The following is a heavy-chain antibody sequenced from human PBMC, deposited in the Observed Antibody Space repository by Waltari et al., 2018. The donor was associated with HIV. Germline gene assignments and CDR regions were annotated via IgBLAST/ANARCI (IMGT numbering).Heavy chain of an antibody. CDR2: ISWNSGGI. CDR3: AKDQGSRAFDI. CDR1: GFTFDDYA. J-gene: IGHJ3*02. V-gene: IGHV3-9*01. Sequence: EVQLVESGGGLVQPGRSLRLSCAASGFTFDDYAMHWVRQAPGKWLGCVSGISWNSGGICYADSVKGRFTISRDNAKNSLYLQMNSLRAEDTALYYCAKDQGSRAFDIWGQGTMVTVSS.